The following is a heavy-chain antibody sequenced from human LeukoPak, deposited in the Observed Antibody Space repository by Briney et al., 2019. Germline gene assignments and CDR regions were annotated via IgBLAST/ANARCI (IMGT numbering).Heavy chain of an antibody. CDR2: IRSKAYGGTT. V-gene: IGHV3-49*03. CDR1: GFTFGDYA. J-gene: IGHJ4*02. CDR3: KVNGPGLYDYGDYVHY. D-gene: IGHD4-17*01. Sequence: PGGSLRLSCTASGFTFGDYAMSWFRQAPGKGLEWVGFIRSKAYGGTTEYAASVKGRFTISRDDSKSIAYLQMNSLKTEDTAVYYCKVNGPGLYDYGDYVHYWGQGTLVTVSS.